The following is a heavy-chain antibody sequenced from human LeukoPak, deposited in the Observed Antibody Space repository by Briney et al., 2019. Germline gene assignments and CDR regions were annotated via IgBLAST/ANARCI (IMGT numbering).Heavy chain of an antibody. CDR3: AGGYYDSSGTSPWGYVDYYYYYGMDV. Sequence: PGGSLRLSCAASGFTFSSYGMHWVRQAPGKGLEWVAVIWYDGSNKYYADSVKGRFTISRDNSKNTLYLQMNSLRAEDTAVYYCAGGYYDSSGTSPWGYVDYYYYYGMDVWGQGTTVTVSS. J-gene: IGHJ6*02. CDR2: IWYDGSNK. CDR1: GFTFSSYG. D-gene: IGHD3-22*01. V-gene: IGHV3-33*01.